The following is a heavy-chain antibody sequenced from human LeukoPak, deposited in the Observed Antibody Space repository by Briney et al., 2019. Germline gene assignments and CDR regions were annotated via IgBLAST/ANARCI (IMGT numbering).Heavy chain of an antibody. Sequence: PSETLSLTCAVYGGSFSGYYWSWIRQPPGKGLEWVGEINHSGSTNYNPSLKSRVTISVDTSKNQFSLKLSSVTAADTAVYYCARHGRFTYDILTGYYYYGMDVWGQGTTVTVSS. CDR2: INHSGST. CDR1: GGSFSGYY. D-gene: IGHD3-9*01. J-gene: IGHJ6*02. CDR3: ARHGRFTYDILTGYYYYGMDV. V-gene: IGHV4-34*01.